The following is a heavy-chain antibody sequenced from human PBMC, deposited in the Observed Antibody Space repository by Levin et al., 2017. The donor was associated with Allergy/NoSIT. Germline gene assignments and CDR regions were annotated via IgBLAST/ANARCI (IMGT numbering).Heavy chain of an antibody. Sequence: SETLSLTCAVSGGSITSGGYSWSWIRQPPGKGLEWIGYIYHSGSTYYNPSLKSRVTISVDRSKNQFSLKLSSVTAADTAVYYCARGGYSYGYYYWGQGTLVTVSS. CDR3: ARGGYSYGYYY. CDR2: IYHSGST. J-gene: IGHJ4*02. CDR1: GGSITSGGYS. D-gene: IGHD5-18*01. V-gene: IGHV4-30-2*01.